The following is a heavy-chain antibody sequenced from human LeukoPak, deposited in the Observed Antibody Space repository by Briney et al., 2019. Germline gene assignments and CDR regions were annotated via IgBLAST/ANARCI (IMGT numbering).Heavy chain of an antibody. V-gene: IGHV3-23*01. D-gene: IGHD3-22*01. CDR2: IGGSDGRT. J-gene: IGHJ4*02. Sequence: PGGSLRLSCAASGFTFSTYAMSWVRQAPGKGLDWVSAIGGSDGRTYYADSVKGRFTISRDNSKNTLYLQLKSLRAEDTAVYYCAKDTSDRSGYFYYFDYWGQGTLVTVSS. CDR3: AKDTSDRSGYFYYFDY. CDR1: GFTFSTYA.